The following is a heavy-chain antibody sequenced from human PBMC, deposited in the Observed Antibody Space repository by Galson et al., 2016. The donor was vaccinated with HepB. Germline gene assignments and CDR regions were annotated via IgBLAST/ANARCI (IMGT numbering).Heavy chain of an antibody. CDR2: IYYSGST. D-gene: IGHD4-17*01. V-gene: IGHV4-39*01. CDR3: ARQSGGDYGLFNHSFGFDL. J-gene: IGHJ4*02. Sequence: SETLSLTCTVSGGSISTTSYFWGWIRQPPGKGLEWIGSIYYSGSTYYNPSLKSRLTISVATSKNQFSLRLSSVTAADTAVYYCARQSGGDYGLFNHSFGFDLWGQGTLVTVSS. CDR1: GGSISTTSYF.